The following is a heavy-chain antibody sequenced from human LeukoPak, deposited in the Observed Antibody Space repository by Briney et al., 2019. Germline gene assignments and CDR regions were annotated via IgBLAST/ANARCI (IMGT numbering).Heavy chain of an antibody. V-gene: IGHV1-8*01. J-gene: IGHJ4*02. D-gene: IGHD2-8*01. Sequence: ASVKVSCKASGYTFTSYDINWVRQATGQGLEWMGWMNPNSGNTGYAQKFQGRVTMTRNTSISTAYMELSSLRSEDTAVYYWARGGGWDIVLMVYARVASYFDYRGQGTLVTVSS. CDR1: GYTFTSYD. CDR3: ARGGGWDIVLMVYARVASYFDY. CDR2: MNPNSGNT.